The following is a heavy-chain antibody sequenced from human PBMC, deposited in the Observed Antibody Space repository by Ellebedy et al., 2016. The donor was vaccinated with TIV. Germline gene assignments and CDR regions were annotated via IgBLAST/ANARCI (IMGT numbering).Heavy chain of an antibody. CDR2: ISTYNGNT. CDR3: AREGSWYSSSWSDY. V-gene: IGHV1-18*01. CDR1: GYTFTSYG. J-gene: IGHJ4*02. D-gene: IGHD6-13*01. Sequence: ASVKVSXXASGYTFTSYGISWVRQAPGQGLEWMGWISTYNGNTNYAQKLQGRVTMTTDTSTSTAYMKLRSLRSDDTAVYYCAREGSWYSSSWSDYWGQGTLVTVSS.